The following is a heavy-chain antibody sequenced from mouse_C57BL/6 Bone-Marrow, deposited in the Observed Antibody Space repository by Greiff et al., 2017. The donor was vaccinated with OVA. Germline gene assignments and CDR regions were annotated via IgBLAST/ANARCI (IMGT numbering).Heavy chain of an antibody. V-gene: IGHV8-8*01. CDR2: IWWDDDK. Sequence: QVTLKESGPGILQPSQTLSLTCSFSGFSLSTFGMGVGWIRQPSGKGLEWLAHIWWDDDKYYNPALKSRPTISKDTSKNQVFLKIADVDTADTATYYCARVATVVARRYFDVWGTGTTVTVSS. D-gene: IGHD1-1*01. CDR3: ARVATVVARRYFDV. J-gene: IGHJ1*03. CDR1: GFSLSTFGMG.